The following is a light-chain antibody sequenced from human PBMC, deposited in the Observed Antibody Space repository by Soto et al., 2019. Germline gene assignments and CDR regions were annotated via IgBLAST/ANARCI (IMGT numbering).Light chain of an antibody. Sequence: QSVLTQPPSASGTPGQRLTISCSGSSSNIGSKTVNWYQQLPGTAPKLLIYSNYQRPSGVPDRFSGSKSGTSASLAISGLQSEDEADYYCSAWDASLNGYVFGTGTKLTVL. CDR1: SSNIGSKT. J-gene: IGLJ1*01. V-gene: IGLV1-44*01. CDR3: SAWDASLNGYV. CDR2: SNY.